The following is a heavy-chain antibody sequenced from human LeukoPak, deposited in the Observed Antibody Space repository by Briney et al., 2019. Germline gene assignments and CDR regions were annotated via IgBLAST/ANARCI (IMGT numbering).Heavy chain of an antibody. J-gene: IGHJ3*02. CDR2: IYHSGST. CDR3: ARNANPTDAFDI. V-gene: IGHV4-4*02. CDR1: GGXISSSNW. D-gene: IGHD2-2*01. Sequence: SETLSLTCAVSGGXISSSNWWSWVRQPPGKGLEWIGEIYHSGSTNYNPSLESRVSISVDKSKNLFSLKLNSVTAADTAVYYCARNANPTDAFDIWGQGTMVTVFS.